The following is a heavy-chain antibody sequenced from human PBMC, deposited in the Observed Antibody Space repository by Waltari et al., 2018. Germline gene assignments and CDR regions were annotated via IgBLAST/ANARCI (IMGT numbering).Heavy chain of an antibody. CDR2: IYTSGST. V-gene: IGHV4-61*02. J-gene: IGHJ6*03. D-gene: IGHD5-18*01. CDR1: GGPISSGSYY. Sequence: QVQLQESGPGLVKPSQTLSLTCTVPGGPISSGSYYWSWIRKPAGKGLEWIGRIYTSGSTNYNPSLKSRVTISVDTSKNQFSLKLSSVTAADTAVYYCARRGHSSYYYYYMDVWGKGTTVTVSS. CDR3: ARRGHSSYYYYYMDV.